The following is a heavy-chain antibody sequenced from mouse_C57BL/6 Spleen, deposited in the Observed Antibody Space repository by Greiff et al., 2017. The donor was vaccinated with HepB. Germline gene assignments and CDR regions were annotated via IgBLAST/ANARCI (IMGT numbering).Heavy chain of an antibody. CDR2: ISSGSSTI. J-gene: IGHJ1*03. D-gene: IGHD2-4*01. CDR1: GFTFSDYG. CDR3: ARGRLRREGYFDV. V-gene: IGHV5-17*01. Sequence: EVKVVESGGGLVKPGGSLKLSCAASGFTFSDYGMHWVRQAPEKGLEWVAYISSGSSTIYYADTVKGRFTISRDNAKNTLFLQMTSLRSEDTAMYYCARGRLRREGYFDVWGTGTTVTVSS.